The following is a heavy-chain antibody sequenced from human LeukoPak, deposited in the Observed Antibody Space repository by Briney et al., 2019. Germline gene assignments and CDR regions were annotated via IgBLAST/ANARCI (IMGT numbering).Heavy chain of an antibody. D-gene: IGHD6-19*01. J-gene: IGHJ5*02. V-gene: IGHV4-34*01. CDR2: INHSGST. CDR3: ARGQEQWLVQNWFDP. Sequence: SETLSLTCAVYGGSFSGYYWSWIRQPPGKGLEWIGGINHSGSTNYNPSLKSRVTISVDTSKNQFSLKLSSVTAADTAVYYCARGQEQWLVQNWFDPWGQGTLVTVSS. CDR1: GGSFSGYY.